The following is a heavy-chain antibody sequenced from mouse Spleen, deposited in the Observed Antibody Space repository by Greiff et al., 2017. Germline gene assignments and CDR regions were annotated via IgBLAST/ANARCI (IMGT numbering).Heavy chain of an antibody. CDR2: FYPGSGSI. CDR1: GYAFSSYW. V-gene: IGHV1-62-2*01. CDR3: ARHEWDSNYVFAGFAY. J-gene: IGHJ3*01. Sequence: QVQLQQSGAELVRPGSSVKISCKASGYAFSSYWMNWVKQRPGQGLEWIGWFYPGSGSIKYNEKFKDKATLTADKSSSTVYMELSRLTSEDSAVYFCARHEWDSNYVFAGFAYWGQGTLVTVSA. D-gene: IGHD2-5*01.